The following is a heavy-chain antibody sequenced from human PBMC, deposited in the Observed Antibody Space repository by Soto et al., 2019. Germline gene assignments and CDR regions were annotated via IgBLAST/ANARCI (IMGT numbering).Heavy chain of an antibody. Sequence: SVKVSFKASGGTFSSYAISLVRQAPGQGLERMGGIIPIFGTANYAQKFHGRVTITADESTSTAYMELSSLRSEDTAVYYCARAAYYYDSSGYYSKFDYWGQGTMVTVSS. CDR1: GGTFSSYA. V-gene: IGHV1-69*13. J-gene: IGHJ4*02. D-gene: IGHD3-22*01. CDR3: ARAAYYYDSSGYYSKFDY. CDR2: IIPIFGTA.